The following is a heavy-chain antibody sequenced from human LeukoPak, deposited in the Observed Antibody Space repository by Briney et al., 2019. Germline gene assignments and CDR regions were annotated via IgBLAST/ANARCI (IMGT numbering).Heavy chain of an antibody. J-gene: IGHJ4*02. CDR3: ARDFFAKFTMVRGVMGY. V-gene: IGHV3-21*01. CDR2: ISSSSSYI. CDR1: GFTFSSYS. Sequence: GGSLRLSCAASGFTFSSYSMNWVRQAPGRGLEWVSSISSSSSYIYYADSVKGRFTISRDNAKNSLYLQMNSLRAEDTAVYYCARDFFAKFTMVRGVMGYWGQGTLVTVSS. D-gene: IGHD3-10*01.